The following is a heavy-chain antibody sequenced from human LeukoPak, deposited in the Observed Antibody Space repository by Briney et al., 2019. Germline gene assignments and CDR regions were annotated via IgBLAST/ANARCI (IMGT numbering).Heavy chain of an antibody. Sequence: GGSLRLSCAASGFTLSSYSMNWVRQAPGKGLEWVSYISSSGSTIYYADSVKGRVTISRDNAKNSVYLQMNSLSAEDTAVYYCARSPYSESYYGDAFDIWGQGTMVTVSS. CDR1: GFTLSSYS. V-gene: IGHV3-48*04. D-gene: IGHD1-26*01. CDR2: ISSSGSTI. CDR3: ARSPYSESYYGDAFDI. J-gene: IGHJ3*02.